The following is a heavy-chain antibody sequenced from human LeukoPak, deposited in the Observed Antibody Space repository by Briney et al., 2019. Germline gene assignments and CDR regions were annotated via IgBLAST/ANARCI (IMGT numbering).Heavy chain of an antibody. Sequence: ASVKVSCKASGYTFTSYGISWVRQAPGQGLEWMGWISAYNGNTNYAQKLQGRVTMTRNTSISTAYMELSSLRSEDTAVYYCARGRLYSGSYPYYYYYYMDVWGKGTTVTISS. CDR3: ARGRLYSGSYPYYYYYYMDV. J-gene: IGHJ6*03. V-gene: IGHV1-18*01. D-gene: IGHD1-26*01. CDR2: ISAYNGNT. CDR1: GYTFTSYG.